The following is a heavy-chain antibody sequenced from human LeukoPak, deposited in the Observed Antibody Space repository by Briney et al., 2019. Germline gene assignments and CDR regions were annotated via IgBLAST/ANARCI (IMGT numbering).Heavy chain of an antibody. V-gene: IGHV4-34*01. CDR2: INHSGST. D-gene: IGHD1-7*01. Sequence: PSETLSLTCAVYGGSFSGYYWSWIRQPPGKGLEWIGEINHSGSTNYNPSLKSRVTISVDTSKNQFSLKLSSVTAADTAVYYCARGATGTTNHYYYYMDVWGKGTTVTVSS. CDR1: GGSFSGYY. J-gene: IGHJ6*03. CDR3: ARGATGTTNHYYYYMDV.